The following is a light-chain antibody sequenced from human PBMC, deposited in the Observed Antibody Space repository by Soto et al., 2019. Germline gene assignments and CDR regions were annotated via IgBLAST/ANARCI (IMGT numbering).Light chain of an antibody. Sequence: DIQMTQSPSTLSASVGDRGAITCRASDNIDTWVAWYQQKPGEAPKLLIYKASKLENGDPSRFAGCGSGTEFTLSIASLQLDDSAIYYCQHYNSYSRTFGQGTNADIK. CDR2: KAS. V-gene: IGKV1-5*03. CDR1: DNIDTW. CDR3: QHYNSYSRT. J-gene: IGKJ1*01.